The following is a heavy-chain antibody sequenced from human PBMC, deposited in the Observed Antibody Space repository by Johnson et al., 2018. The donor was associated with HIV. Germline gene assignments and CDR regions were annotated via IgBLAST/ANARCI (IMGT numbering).Heavy chain of an antibody. Sequence: EVQLVESGGVVVQPGRSLRLSCAASGFTFSSYGMHWVRQAPGKGLEWVSAISGSGGSTYYADSVKGRFTISRDNSKNTLYLQMNSLRAEDPAVYYCAKDLGGATDDAFDIWGQGTMVSVSS. CDR3: AKDLGGATDDAFDI. CDR1: GFTFSSYG. V-gene: IGHV3-23*04. J-gene: IGHJ3*02. D-gene: IGHD1-26*01. CDR2: ISGSGGST.